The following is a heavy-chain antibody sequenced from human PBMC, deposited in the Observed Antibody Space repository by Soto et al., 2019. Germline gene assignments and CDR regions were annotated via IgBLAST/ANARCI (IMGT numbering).Heavy chain of an antibody. CDR1: GGSISSYY. CDR3: ARESSSSRYWFDP. Sequence: SETLSLTCTVSGGSISSYYWSWIRQPPGKGLEWIGYIYYSGSTNYNPSLKSRVTISVDTSKNQFSLKLSSVTAADTAVYYCARESSSSRYWFDPWGQGTLVTVSS. D-gene: IGHD6-13*01. CDR2: IYYSGST. V-gene: IGHV4-59*01. J-gene: IGHJ5*02.